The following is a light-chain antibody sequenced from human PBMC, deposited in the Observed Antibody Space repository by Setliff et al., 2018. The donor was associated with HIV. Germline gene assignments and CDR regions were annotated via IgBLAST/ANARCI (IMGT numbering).Light chain of an antibody. Sequence: SALAQPRSVSGSPGQSVTISCTGSSSDVGGYKYVSWYQQHPGKAPKLMIYDVSKRPSGAPDRFSGSKSGNTASLTISGLQAEDEAGYYCCSYAGSYPYVFGTGTKVT. J-gene: IGLJ1*01. V-gene: IGLV2-11*01. CDR1: SSDVGGYKY. CDR2: DVS. CDR3: CSYAGSYPYV.